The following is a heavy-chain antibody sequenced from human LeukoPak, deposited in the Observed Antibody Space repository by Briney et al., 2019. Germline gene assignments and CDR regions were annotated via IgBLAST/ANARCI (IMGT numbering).Heavy chain of an antibody. J-gene: IGHJ4*02. D-gene: IGHD6-19*01. CDR1: GFTFSSYA. Sequence: GGSLRPSCAASGFTFSSYAMSWVRQAPGKGLEWVSVISDGGGSTYYADSVKGRFTISRGNSKNTLYLQMDSLRAEDTAVYYCAKASSGWSPFDFWGQGTLVTVSS. CDR3: AKASSGWSPFDF. V-gene: IGHV3-23*01. CDR2: ISDGGGST.